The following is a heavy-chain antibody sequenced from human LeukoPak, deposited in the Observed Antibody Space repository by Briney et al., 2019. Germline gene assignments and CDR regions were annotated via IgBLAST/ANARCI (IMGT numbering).Heavy chain of an antibody. D-gene: IGHD2-15*01. V-gene: IGHV3-53*01. CDR3: ARDTTCSGGSCRDY. Sequence: GGSLRLSCAASGFTVSSNYMSWVRQAPGKGLEWVSVIYSGGSTYYADSVKGRFTISRDNSKNTLYLQMNSLRAEDTAVYYCARDTTCSGGSCRDYWGQGTLVTVSS. J-gene: IGHJ4*02. CDR2: IYSGGST. CDR1: GFTVSSNY.